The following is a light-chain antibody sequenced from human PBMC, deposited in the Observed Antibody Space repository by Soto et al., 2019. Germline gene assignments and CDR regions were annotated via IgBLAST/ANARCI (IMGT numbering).Light chain of an antibody. CDR1: KLGDKY. V-gene: IGLV3-1*01. J-gene: IGLJ2*01. CDR3: QAWDSSTVV. CDR2: QDS. Sequence: SYELTQPPSVSVSPGQTASITCSGDKLGDKYACWYQQKPRQSPVLVIYQDSKRPSGIPERFSGSNSGNTATLTISGTQAMDDADYYCQAWDSSTVVFGGGTKLTVL.